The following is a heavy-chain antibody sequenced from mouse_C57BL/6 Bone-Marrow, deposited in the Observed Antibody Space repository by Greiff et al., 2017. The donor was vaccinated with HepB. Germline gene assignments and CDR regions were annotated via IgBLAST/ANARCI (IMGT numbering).Heavy chain of an antibody. CDR2: IWGGGST. J-gene: IGHJ4*01. Sequence: VMLVESGPGLVAPSQRLSITCTVSGFSLTSYGVDWVRQPPGKGLEWLGVIWGGGSTNYNSALMSRLSISKDNSKSQVFLKMNSLQTDDTAMYYCAKQEGLEGGYAMDYWGQGTSVTVAS. CDR1: GFSLTSYG. CDR3: AKQEGLEGGYAMDY. V-gene: IGHV2-9*01. D-gene: IGHD3-1*01.